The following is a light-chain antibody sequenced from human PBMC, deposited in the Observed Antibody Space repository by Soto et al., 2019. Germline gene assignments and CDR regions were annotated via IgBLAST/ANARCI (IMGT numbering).Light chain of an antibody. CDR1: QGIGST. CDR2: GAS. CDR3: QRYNNWPLT. J-gene: IGKJ4*01. Sequence: EIVMTQSPATLSVSPGERATLSCRASQGIGSTLAWYQQKPGQTPRLLIYGASTMATGVPARFSGSGSGTEFTLTINSLQSEDSAVYYCQRYNNWPLTFGGGTNVEIK. V-gene: IGKV3-15*01.